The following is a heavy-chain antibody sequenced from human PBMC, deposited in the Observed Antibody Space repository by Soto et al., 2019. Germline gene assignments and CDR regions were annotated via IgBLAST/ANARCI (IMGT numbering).Heavy chain of an antibody. CDR2: IWYDGSNK. V-gene: IGHV3-33*01. Sequence: QVQLVESGGGVVQPGRSLRLSCAASGFTFSSYGMHWVRQAPGKGLEWVAVIWYDGSNKYYADSVKGRFTISRDNSKNTLYLQMTSLRAEDTAVYYCARGGERITIFGVVGGMDVWGQGTTVTVSS. CDR3: ARGGERITIFGVVGGMDV. D-gene: IGHD3-3*01. J-gene: IGHJ6*02. CDR1: GFTFSSYG.